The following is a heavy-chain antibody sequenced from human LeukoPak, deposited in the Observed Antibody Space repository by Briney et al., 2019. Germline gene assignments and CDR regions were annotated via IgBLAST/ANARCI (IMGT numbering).Heavy chain of an antibody. V-gene: IGHV4-4*09. D-gene: IGHD3-10*01. J-gene: IGHJ5*02. Sequence: PSETLSLTCTVSGGSISSYYWSWIRQPPGKGLEWIGFISTSGNTNYIPSLKSRVTMSLDTSKNQFSLRLTSVTAADTAVYYCARYYYSSGSHYNVAWFDPWAREPWSPSPQ. CDR2: ISTSGNT. CDR3: ARYYYSSGSHYNVAWFDP. CDR1: GGSISSYY.